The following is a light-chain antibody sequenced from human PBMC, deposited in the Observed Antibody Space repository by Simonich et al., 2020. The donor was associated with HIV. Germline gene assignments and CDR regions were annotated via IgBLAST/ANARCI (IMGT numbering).Light chain of an antibody. CDR3: HQYYSIPT. Sequence: DIVMTQSPDSLAVSLGERATINCKSSQSILYSSNNKNNLAWYQQKPGQPPKRLIYWASTRESGVPDRVSGSGSGTNFTLTISSLQAEDVAVYYCHQYYSIPTFGQGTKAEVK. CDR1: QSILYSSNNKNN. J-gene: IGKJ1*01. V-gene: IGKV4-1*01. CDR2: WAS.